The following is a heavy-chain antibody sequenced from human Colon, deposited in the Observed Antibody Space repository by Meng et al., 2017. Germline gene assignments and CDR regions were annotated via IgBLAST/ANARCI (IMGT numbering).Heavy chain of an antibody. CDR1: GDSFSSNSAA. D-gene: IGHD6-19*01. CDR2: TYYRSKWYN. J-gene: IGHJ4*02. Sequence: QAQPQQLGPGLVNPSQSLSLTCAISGDSFSSNSAAWNWFRQSPSRGLEWLGRTYYRSKWYNGYAVSVKSRITINPDTSKNQFSLQLNSVTPEDTAMYYCARSGSSGWIDYWGQGTLVTVSS. V-gene: IGHV6-1*01. CDR3: ARSGSSGWIDY.